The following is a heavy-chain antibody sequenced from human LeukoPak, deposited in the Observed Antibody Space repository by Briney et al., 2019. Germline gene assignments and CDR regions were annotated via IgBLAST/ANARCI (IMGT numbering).Heavy chain of an antibody. CDR2: IKQDGSEK. CDR1: GFTLSSYW. D-gene: IGHD3-16*01. CDR3: AREHSWGDFDY. Sequence: GGSLRLSCAASGFTLSSYWMSWVRQAPGKGLEWVANIKQDGSEKYYVDSVKGRFTISRDNAKNSLYLQMYSLRAEDTAVYYCAREHSWGDFDYWGQGTLVTVSS. J-gene: IGHJ4*02. V-gene: IGHV3-7*01.